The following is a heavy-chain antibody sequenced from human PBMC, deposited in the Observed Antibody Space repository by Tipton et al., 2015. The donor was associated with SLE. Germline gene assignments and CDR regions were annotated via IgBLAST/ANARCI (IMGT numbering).Heavy chain of an antibody. D-gene: IGHD5-24*01. CDR3: ARGRWADFDY. V-gene: IGHV1-18*01. J-gene: IGHJ4*02. Sequence: QVQLVQSGPEVKKPGASVKVSCRASGYAFISYGISWVRQAPGQGLEWVGWISTYDGSTHSSQKLQGRVTMTTDMSTSTAYMDLRSLRSEDTAVYYCARGRWADFDYWGQGTLVTVSS. CDR2: ISTYDGST. CDR1: GYAFISYG.